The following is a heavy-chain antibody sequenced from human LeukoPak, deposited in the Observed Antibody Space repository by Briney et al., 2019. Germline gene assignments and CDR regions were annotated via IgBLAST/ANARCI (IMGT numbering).Heavy chain of an antibody. CDR1: GFTFSSYW. CDR3: ARASYGMDV. V-gene: IGHV3-74*01. J-gene: IGHJ6*02. CDR2: ISDGGSTT. Sequence: GGSLRLACAASGFTFSSYWMHGVRQAPGKGLVWVSRISDGGSTTTYADSVKGRFTISRDNSKNTLYLQMNSLRAEDTAVYYCARASYGMDVWGQGTTVTVSS.